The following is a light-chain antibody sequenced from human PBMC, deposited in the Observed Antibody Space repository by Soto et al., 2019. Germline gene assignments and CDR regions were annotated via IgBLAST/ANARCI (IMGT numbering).Light chain of an antibody. Sequence: EIKMTQSPSTLSASIGDRVTITCRASQSISSLLAWYQQKPGKAPKLLIYDASSLESGVPSRFSGSGSGTEFTLTISSLQPDDFATYYCQQYNSYSWTFGQGTKV. CDR3: QQYNSYSWT. V-gene: IGKV1-5*01. J-gene: IGKJ1*01. CDR2: DAS. CDR1: QSISSL.